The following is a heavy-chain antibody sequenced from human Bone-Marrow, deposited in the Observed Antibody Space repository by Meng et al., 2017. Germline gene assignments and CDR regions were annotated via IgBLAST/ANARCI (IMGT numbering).Heavy chain of an antibody. CDR1: GFTFSSYG. CDR3: AAESRYFDWLPTY. V-gene: IGHV3-33*01. CDR2: IWYDGSNK. D-gene: IGHD3-9*01. J-gene: IGHJ4*02. Sequence: GESLKISCAASGFTFSSYGMHWVRQAPGKGLEWVAVIWYDGSNKYYADSVKGRFTISRDNSKNTLYLQRNSLRAEDTAVYYCAAESRYFDWLPTYWGQGTLVTVSS.